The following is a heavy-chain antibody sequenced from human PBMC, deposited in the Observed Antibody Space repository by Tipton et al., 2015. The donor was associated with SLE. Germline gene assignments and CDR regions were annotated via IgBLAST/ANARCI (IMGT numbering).Heavy chain of an antibody. Sequence: SLRLSCAASGFTFSSSSMNWVRQAPGKGLEWVAFIRYDGSNKYYADSVKGRFTISRDNSKNTLYLQMNSLRAEDTAVYYCAKGEDYGDYVWNAFDIWGQGTMVTVSS. CDR3: AKGEDYGDYVWNAFDI. V-gene: IGHV3-30*02. J-gene: IGHJ3*02. D-gene: IGHD4-17*01. CDR1: GFTFSSSS. CDR2: IRYDGSNK.